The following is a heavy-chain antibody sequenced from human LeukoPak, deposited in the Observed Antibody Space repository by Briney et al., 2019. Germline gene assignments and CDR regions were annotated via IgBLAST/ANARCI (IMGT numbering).Heavy chain of an antibody. V-gene: IGHV4-34*01. J-gene: IGHJ4*02. CDR1: GGSFSGYY. CDR2: INHSGST. Sequence: SETLSLTCAVYGGSFSGYYWSWIRQPPGKGLEWIGEINHSGSTNYNPSLKSRVTISVDTSKNQFSLKLSSVTAADTAVYYCARGNYDMLTGYYNFDYWGQGTLVTVSS. CDR3: ARGNYDMLTGYYNFDY. D-gene: IGHD3-9*01.